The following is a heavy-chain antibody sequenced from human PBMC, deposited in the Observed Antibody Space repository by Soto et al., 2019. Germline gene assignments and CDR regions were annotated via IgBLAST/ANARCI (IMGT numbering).Heavy chain of an antibody. V-gene: IGHV3-30*18. CDR3: AKVRRAGNTVVTAFDC. D-gene: IGHD2-15*01. J-gene: IGHJ4*02. Sequence: QVQLVESGGGVVQPGRSLRLSCAASGFTFSSYGMHWVRQAPGKGLEWVAVISYDGSNKYYADSVKGRFTISRDNSKNTLYRQMNSLRAEDTAVYYCAKVRRAGNTVVTAFDCWGQGTLVTVSS. CDR2: ISYDGSNK. CDR1: GFTFSSYG.